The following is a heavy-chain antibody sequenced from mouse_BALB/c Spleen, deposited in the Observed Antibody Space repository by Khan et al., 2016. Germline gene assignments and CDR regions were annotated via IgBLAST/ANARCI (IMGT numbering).Heavy chain of an antibody. CDR2: IWGDGST. V-gene: IGHV2-6-7*01. CDR3: AKDGWGYYAMDY. J-gene: IGHJ4*01. D-gene: IGHD2-2*01. Sequence: QVQLQQSGPGLVAPSQSLSITCTVSGFSIIAYGVNWVRQPPGKGLEWLGMIWGDGSTDYNSALKSRLNITKENSKSQVFLKMNSLQTDDTARYXCAKDGWGYYAMDYWGQGTSVTVSS. CDR1: GFSIIAYG.